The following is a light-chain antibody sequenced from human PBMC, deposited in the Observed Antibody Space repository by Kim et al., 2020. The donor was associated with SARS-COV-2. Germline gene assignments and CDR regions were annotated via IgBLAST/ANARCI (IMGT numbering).Light chain of an antibody. Sequence: QSALAQPASVSGSLGQSITISCTGPNGDIGGFNFVSWYQQHPGKAPKLIIYDVTKRPSGVSDRFSAFKSGNTASLTISGLQAEDEAAYFCSSYTFNTKAVFGVGTKVTVL. CDR2: DVT. CDR1: NGDIGGFNF. V-gene: IGLV2-14*03. CDR3: SSYTFNTKAV. J-gene: IGLJ1*01.